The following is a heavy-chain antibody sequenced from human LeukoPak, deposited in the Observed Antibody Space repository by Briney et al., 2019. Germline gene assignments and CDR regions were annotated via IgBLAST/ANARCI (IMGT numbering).Heavy chain of an antibody. D-gene: IGHD1-20*01. CDR1: GFTFSSYS. Sequence: TGGSLRLSCAASGFTFSSYSMNWVRQAPGRGLESVSSISSSSSYIYYADSVKGRFTISRDNAKNSLYLQMNSLRAEDTAVHYCARDHNWKYFDYWGQGTLVTVSS. CDR3: ARDHNWKYFDY. J-gene: IGHJ4*02. CDR2: ISSSSSYI. V-gene: IGHV3-21*01.